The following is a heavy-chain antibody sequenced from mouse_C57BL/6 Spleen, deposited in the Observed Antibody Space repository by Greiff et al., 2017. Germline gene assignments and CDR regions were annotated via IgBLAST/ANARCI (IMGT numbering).Heavy chain of an antibody. CDR3: ARYGDYGSSYYFDY. D-gene: IGHD1-1*01. CDR1: GFTFPDYY. CDR2: IRNKANGYTT. Sequence: EVMLVESGGGLVQPGGSLSLSCAASGFTFPDYYMSWVRQPPGKALEWLGFIRNKANGYTTEYSASVKGRFTISRDNSQSILYLQMNALIAEDSATYYCARYGDYGSSYYFDYWGQGTTLTVSS. V-gene: IGHV7-3*01. J-gene: IGHJ2*01.